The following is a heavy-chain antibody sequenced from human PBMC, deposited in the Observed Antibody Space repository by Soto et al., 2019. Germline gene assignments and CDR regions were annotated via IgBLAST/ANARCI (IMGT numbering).Heavy chain of an antibody. CDR1: GGSMSSGGYS. V-gene: IGHV4-30-2*01. CDR3: ARSSSSGYYPDY. J-gene: IGHJ4*02. Sequence: SETLSLTCAVSGGSMSSGGYSWSWLRQPPGKGLEWIGNIYHSGTTYYNPSLKSRVTLSVDRSKNQFSLNLTSVAAADTAVYYCARSSSSGYYPDYWGQGTLVTDSS. D-gene: IGHD3-22*01. CDR2: IYHSGTT.